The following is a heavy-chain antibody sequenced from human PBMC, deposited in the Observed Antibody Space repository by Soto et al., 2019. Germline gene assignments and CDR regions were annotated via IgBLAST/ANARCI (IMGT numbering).Heavy chain of an antibody. D-gene: IGHD2-8*01. Sequence: PXVSLRLSFAASGFTFSDHHMDGVRQAPGKGLEWVGRARNKAHGYTTAYAASLKGRFTISRDDSKNSLSLQMNSLKTEDTAVSFCARLMGTSFDLCGQRTLVTVSS. CDR1: GFTFSDHH. CDR3: ARLMGTSFDL. J-gene: IGHJ4*02. V-gene: IGHV3-72*01. CDR2: ARNKAHGYTT.